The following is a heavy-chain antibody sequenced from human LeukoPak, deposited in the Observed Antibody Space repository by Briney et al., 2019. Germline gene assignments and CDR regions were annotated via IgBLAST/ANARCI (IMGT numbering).Heavy chain of an antibody. CDR1: GGSISSYY. V-gene: IGHV4-59*08. J-gene: IGHJ4*02. Sequence: SETLSLTCTVSGGSISSYYWSWIRQPPGKGLKWIGYIDYSGSTNYNPSLKSRVTISVDTSKNQFSLKLSSVTAADTAVYFCARTDGKQLPPRFWGQGTLVTVSS. CDR3: ARTDGKQLPPRF. D-gene: IGHD5-18*01. CDR2: IDYSGST.